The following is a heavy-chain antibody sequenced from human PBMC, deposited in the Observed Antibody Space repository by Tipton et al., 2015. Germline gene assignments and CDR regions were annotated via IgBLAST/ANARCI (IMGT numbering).Heavy chain of an antibody. CDR3: ACQDYDSLTRDYQTVDY. Sequence: GEALGTYYWSWIRQSPGKGLEWIGYIYYNGNTKYNPSLKGRVTILVDTSKNQFSLKLTSVTAADTAVYYCACQDYDSLTRDYQTVDYWGQGTLVTVSS. J-gene: IGHJ4*02. CDR1: GEALGTYY. CDR2: IYYNGNT. D-gene: IGHD3-9*01. V-gene: IGHV4-59*08.